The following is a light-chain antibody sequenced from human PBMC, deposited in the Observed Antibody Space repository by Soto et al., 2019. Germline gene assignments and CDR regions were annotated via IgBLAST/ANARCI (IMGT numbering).Light chain of an antibody. CDR3: QQYGSSPPLT. V-gene: IGKV3-20*01. CDR1: QSVSSSY. J-gene: IGKJ4*01. Sequence: EIVLTQSPGTLSLSPGERATLSCRASQSVSSSYLAWYQQKPGQDPRLLIYGASSRATGIPDRFSGSGSGTDFTRTISRLEPEDLAVYYCQQYGSSPPLTFGGGTKVQIK. CDR2: GAS.